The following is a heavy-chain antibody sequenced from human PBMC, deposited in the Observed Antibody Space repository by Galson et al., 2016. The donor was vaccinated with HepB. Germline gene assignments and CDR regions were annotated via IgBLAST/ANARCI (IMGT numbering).Heavy chain of an antibody. V-gene: IGHV3-53*01. CDR2: IYSGGTT. D-gene: IGHD4-23*01. CDR3: ARDLWRGGRIDY. CDR1: GFTVSSDY. Sequence: SLRLSCAASGFTVSSDYMNWVRQAPGKGLEWVSVIYSGGTTYYADSVKGRLTISRDNSKNTVYLQMNSLRAEDTAVYYCARDLWRGGRIDYWGQGTLVTVSS. J-gene: IGHJ4*02.